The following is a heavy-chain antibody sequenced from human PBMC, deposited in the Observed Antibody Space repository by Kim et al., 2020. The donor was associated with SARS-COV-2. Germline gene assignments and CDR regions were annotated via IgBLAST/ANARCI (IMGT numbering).Heavy chain of an antibody. Sequence: GGSLRLSCAASGFTFSSYSMNWVRQAPGKGLEWVSSISSSSSYIYYADSVKGRFTISRDNAKNSLYLQMNSLRAEDTAVYYCARDQRGSSWNKDFDYWGQGTLVTVSS. V-gene: IGHV3-21*01. D-gene: IGHD6-13*01. CDR1: GFTFSSYS. CDR2: ISSSSSYI. J-gene: IGHJ4*02. CDR3: ARDQRGSSWNKDFDY.